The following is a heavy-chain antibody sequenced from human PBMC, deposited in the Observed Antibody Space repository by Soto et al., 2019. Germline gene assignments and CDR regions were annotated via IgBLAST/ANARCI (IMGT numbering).Heavy chain of an antibody. D-gene: IGHD3-10*01. Sequence: GESRKISCKGSGYSFTSYWIGWVRQMPGKGLEWMGIIYPGDSDTRYSPSFQGQVTISADKSISTAYLQWSSLKESETAMYYCARYGSGSYYVLSAYYYYGMDVWGQGTTLTV. V-gene: IGHV5-51*01. J-gene: IGHJ6*01. CDR1: GYSFTSYW. CDR3: ARYGSGSYYVLSAYYYYGMDV. CDR2: IYPGDSDT.